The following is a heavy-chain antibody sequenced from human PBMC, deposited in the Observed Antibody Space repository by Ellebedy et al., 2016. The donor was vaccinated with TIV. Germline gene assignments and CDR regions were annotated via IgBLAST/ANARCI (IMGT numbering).Heavy chain of an antibody. Sequence: GGSLRLXXAASGFTFSGSGMHWVRQLSGKGLEWVGHIRSKARKYATEYAASVKGRFTISSDDSKNTAYLQMNNLKIEDTAVYYCTRHSSNLRGLYHFDYWGQGTLVTVSS. J-gene: IGHJ4*02. CDR2: IRSKARKYAT. D-gene: IGHD4-17*01. V-gene: IGHV3-73*01. CDR1: GFTFSGSG. CDR3: TRHSSNLRGLYHFDY.